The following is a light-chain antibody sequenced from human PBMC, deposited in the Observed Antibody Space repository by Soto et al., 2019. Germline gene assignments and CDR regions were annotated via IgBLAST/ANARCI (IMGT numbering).Light chain of an antibody. CDR2: EAT. Sequence: QSALTQPASVSGSPEQSITISCTGTSSDIGSYNLVSWYQQHPGKAPKVMIYEATKRPSGVSNRFSGSKSGNTASLTISGLQAEDEADYYCQSYDSSLSGVFGGGTKLTVL. J-gene: IGLJ3*02. CDR1: SSDIGSYNL. CDR3: QSYDSSLSGV. V-gene: IGLV2-14*02.